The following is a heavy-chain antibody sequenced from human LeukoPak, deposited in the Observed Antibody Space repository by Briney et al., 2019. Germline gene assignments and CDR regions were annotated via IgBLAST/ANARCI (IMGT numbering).Heavy chain of an antibody. J-gene: IGHJ4*02. CDR3: AKGECSGGSCYSDY. CDR2: ISYDGSNK. Sequence: PGGSLRLSCAASGFTFSSYGMHWVRQAPGKGLEWVAVISYDGSNKYYTDSVKGRFTISRDNSKNTLYLQMNSLRAEDTAVYYCAKGECSGGSCYSDYWGQGTLVTVSS. D-gene: IGHD2-15*01. CDR1: GFTFSSYG. V-gene: IGHV3-30*18.